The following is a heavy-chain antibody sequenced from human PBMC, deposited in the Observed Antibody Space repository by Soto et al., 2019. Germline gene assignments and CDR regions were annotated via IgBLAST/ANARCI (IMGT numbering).Heavy chain of an antibody. V-gene: IGHV1-46*01. Sequence: QVQLVQSGAEVKKPGASVKVSCKASGDTFTDYYIHWVRQAPGQGLEWMGTVNPSGGHTTYAQHFLGSMTMTRDTSTRTPYMELTSLPSEDSAVDYCARGGHVVVVTAALDYWGQGTLVTVSS. D-gene: IGHD2-21*02. CDR3: ARGGHVVVVTAALDY. CDR1: GDTFTDYY. CDR2: VNPSGGHT. J-gene: IGHJ4*02.